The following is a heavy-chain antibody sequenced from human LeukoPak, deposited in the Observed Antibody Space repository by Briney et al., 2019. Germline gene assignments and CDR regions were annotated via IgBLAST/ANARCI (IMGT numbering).Heavy chain of an antibody. CDR2: ISSISSYI. CDR1: GFTFSSYS. J-gene: IGHJ6*02. D-gene: IGHD2-2*01. V-gene: IGHV3-21*01. Sequence: GGSLRLSCAASGFTFSSYSMNWVRQAPGKGLEWVSSISSISSYIYYADSVKGRFTISRDNAKNSLYLQMNSLRAEDTAVYYCARDDIVVVPAEGYYYGMDVWGQGTTVTVSS. CDR3: ARDDIVVVPAEGYYYGMDV.